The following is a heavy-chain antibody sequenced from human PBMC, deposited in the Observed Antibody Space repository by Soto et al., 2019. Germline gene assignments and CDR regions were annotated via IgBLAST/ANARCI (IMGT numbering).Heavy chain of an antibody. D-gene: IGHD3-10*02. CDR3: VREGDMYGTVCFDW. J-gene: IGHJ4*01. V-gene: IGHV3-23*04. CDR1: GLSFDREP. Sequence: EVQLVESGGGLVQPGGSLRLACVATGLSFDREPMSWVRQAPGKGREWVAGIPATGDRTWHADSVRGRFTISRDNSKNTLYLQMNNLRVEDAAVYYCVREGDMYGTVCFDWWGPGTLVPVSS. CDR2: IPATGDRT.